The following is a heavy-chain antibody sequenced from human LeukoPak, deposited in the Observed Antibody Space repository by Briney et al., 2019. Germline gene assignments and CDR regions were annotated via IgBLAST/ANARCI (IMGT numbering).Heavy chain of an antibody. CDR3: ARACYDSSGYDYFDY. D-gene: IGHD3-22*01. Sequence: PGGSLRLSCAASGFTFSSYSMNWVRQAPGKGLEWVSSISSVSSYIYYADSVKGRFTISRDNAKNSLYLQMNSLRAEDTAVYYCARACYDSSGYDYFDYWGQGTLVTVSS. CDR1: GFTFSSYS. V-gene: IGHV3-21*01. J-gene: IGHJ4*02. CDR2: ISSVSSYI.